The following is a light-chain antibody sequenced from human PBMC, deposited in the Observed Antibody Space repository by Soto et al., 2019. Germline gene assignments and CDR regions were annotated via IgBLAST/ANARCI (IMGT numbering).Light chain of an antibody. CDR3: GSYAGATTWV. CDR1: SSDIGRYDY. Sequence: QSALTQPASVSGSPGQSITISCTGTSSDIGRYDYVSWYQQLPGKAPKLIIYRVINRPSGVSDRFSGSKSGNSASLRISGLQPEDEAGYFCGSYAGATTWVFGGGTKVTVL. J-gene: IGLJ3*02. V-gene: IGLV2-14*03. CDR2: RVI.